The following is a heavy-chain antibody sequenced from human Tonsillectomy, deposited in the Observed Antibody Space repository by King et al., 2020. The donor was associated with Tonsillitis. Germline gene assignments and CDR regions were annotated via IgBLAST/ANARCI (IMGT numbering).Heavy chain of an antibody. CDR2: ISWDGAST. J-gene: IGHJ4*02. V-gene: IGHV3-43*01. CDR1: GFTFDDYS. D-gene: IGHD6-19*01. CDR3: ATVGSRQYNSAWFLTN. Sequence: VQLVESGGIMVQPGGSLRLSCAASGFTFDDYSMHWVRQAPGKRLEWVSLISWDGASTYYADSVKGRFTISRDNRKNSVYLQMNGLRTEDAALYYCATVGSRQYNSAWFLTNWGQGTLVIVSS.